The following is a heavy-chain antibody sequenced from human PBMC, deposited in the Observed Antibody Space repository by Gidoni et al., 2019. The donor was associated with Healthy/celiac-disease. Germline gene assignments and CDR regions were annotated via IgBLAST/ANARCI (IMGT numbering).Heavy chain of an antibody. CDR3: ARTPRGPSSGWYVGLDV. Sequence: QVTLKESGPVLVKPTETLTLTCTVSGFSLSNARLGVSWIRQPPGKALEWLAHIFSNDEKSYSTSLKSRLTISKDTSKSQVVLTMTNMDPVDTATYYCARTPRGPSSGWYVGLDVWGQGTTVTVSS. CDR1: GFSLSNARLG. J-gene: IGHJ6*02. V-gene: IGHV2-26*01. CDR2: IFSNDEK. D-gene: IGHD6-19*01.